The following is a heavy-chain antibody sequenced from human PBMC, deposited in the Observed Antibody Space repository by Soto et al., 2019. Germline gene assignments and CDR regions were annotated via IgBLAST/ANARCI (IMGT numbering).Heavy chain of an antibody. CDR2: VYYSGSS. CDR3: AKLSCTSSTCYFPGWFDP. CDR1: GDSISCGASF. D-gene: IGHD2-2*01. J-gene: IGHJ5*02. V-gene: IGHV4-31*03. Sequence: SETLSLTCTVSGDSISCGASFWSWIRQPPGKGLEWIANVYYSGSSYYNPSLKSRLTISVDTTKNQFSLQLKSMTAADTAVYYCAKLSCTSSTCYFPGWFDPWGQGTLVTVSS.